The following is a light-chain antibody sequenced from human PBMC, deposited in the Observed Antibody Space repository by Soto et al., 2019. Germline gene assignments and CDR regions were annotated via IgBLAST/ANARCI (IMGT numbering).Light chain of an antibody. CDR1: QGIRNY. CDR2: GAS. CDR3: QQYARSIT. J-gene: IGKJ5*01. V-gene: IGKV1-9*01. Sequence: DVQVTQSPSFLSASVGDKVTITCRTSQGIRNYLAWYQQKPGKAPTLLIYGASTLQSGVPSRFSGSGSGTDFTLTISSLEPEDFAVYYCQQYARSITFGQGTRLEIK.